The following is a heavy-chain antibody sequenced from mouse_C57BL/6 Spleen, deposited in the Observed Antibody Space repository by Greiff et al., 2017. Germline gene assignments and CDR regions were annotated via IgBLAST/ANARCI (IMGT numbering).Heavy chain of an antibody. V-gene: IGHV1-61*01. CDR1: GYTFTSYW. CDR3: SKTGTALAMDY. D-gene: IGHD4-1*01. J-gene: IGHJ4*01. CDR2: IYPSDSDT. Sequence: QVQLQQPGAELVRPGSSVKLSCKASGYTFTSYWMDWVKQRPGQGLEWIGNIYPSDSDTHYNQKFKDKATLTVDKSSSTAYMQLSSLTSDDSAVYYCSKTGTALAMDYWGQGTSVTVSS.